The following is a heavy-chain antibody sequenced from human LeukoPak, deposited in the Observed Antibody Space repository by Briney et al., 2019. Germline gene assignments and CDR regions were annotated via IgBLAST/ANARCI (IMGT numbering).Heavy chain of an antibody. J-gene: IGHJ3*02. CDR3: ARAQYYYDSSGYRPPGAFDI. CDR2: IIPILGIA. V-gene: IGHV1-69*04. D-gene: IGHD3-22*01. Sequence: ASVKVSCKASGGTFSGYAISWVRQAPGQGLEWMGRIIPILGIANYAQKFQGRVTITADKSTSTAYMELSSLRSEDTAVYYCARAQYYYDSSGYRPPGAFDIWGQGTMVTVSS. CDR1: GGTFSGYA.